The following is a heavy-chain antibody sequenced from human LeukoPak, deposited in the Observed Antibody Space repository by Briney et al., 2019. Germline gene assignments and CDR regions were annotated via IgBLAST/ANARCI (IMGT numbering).Heavy chain of an antibody. D-gene: IGHD1-7*01. CDR2: IYHSGST. V-gene: IGHV4-30-2*01. Sequence: SQTLPLTCAVSGGSISSGGYSWSWIRQPPGKGLEWIGYIYHSGSTYYNPSLKSRVTMSVDTSKNQFSLKLSSVTAADTAVYYCARVLKENRITGTRAPSRYYMDVWGKGTTVTVSS. CDR3: ARVLKENRITGTRAPSRYYMDV. J-gene: IGHJ6*03. CDR1: GGSISSGGYS.